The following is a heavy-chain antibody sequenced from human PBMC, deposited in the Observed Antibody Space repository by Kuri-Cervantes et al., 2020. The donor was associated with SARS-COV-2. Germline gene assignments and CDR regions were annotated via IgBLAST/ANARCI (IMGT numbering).Heavy chain of an antibody. CDR3: ARGDYVWGSYRYYMDV. Sequence: SVKVSCKASGGTFSSYTISWVRQAPGQGLEWMGGIIPIFGTANYAQKFQGRVTITADKSTSTAYMELSSLRSEDTAVYYCARGDYVWGSYRYYMDVWGKGTTVTVSS. CDR2: IIPIFGTA. D-gene: IGHD3-16*02. CDR1: GGTFSSYT. J-gene: IGHJ6*03. V-gene: IGHV1-69*06.